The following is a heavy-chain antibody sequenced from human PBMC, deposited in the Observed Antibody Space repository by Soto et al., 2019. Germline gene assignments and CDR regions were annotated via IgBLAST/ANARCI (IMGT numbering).Heavy chain of an antibody. CDR3: ARGRYLLGYGMDV. CDR2: INPSGGST. V-gene: IGHV1-46*01. J-gene: IGHJ6*02. Sequence: GASVKVSCKASGYSFTSYHMHWVRQAPGQGLEWMGIINPSGGSTSYAQKFQGRVTMTRDTSTSTVYTELSSLRSEDTAVYYCARGRYLLGYGMDVWGQGTTVTVSS. CDR1: GYSFTSYH. D-gene: IGHD7-27*01.